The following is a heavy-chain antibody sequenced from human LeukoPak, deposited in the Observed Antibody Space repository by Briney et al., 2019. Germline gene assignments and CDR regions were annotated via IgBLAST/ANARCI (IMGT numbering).Heavy chain of an antibody. CDR2: IYYSGST. D-gene: IGHD1-26*01. CDR1: AGSISSHY. V-gene: IGHV4-59*11. CDR3: ARSGGYSFDL. Sequence: PSETLSLTCTVSAGSISSHYWSWIRQPPGKGLESIGYIYYSGSTNYNPSLKSRVTTSIDTSKNQFSLKLTSVSAADTAVYYCARSGGYSFDLWGQGTLVTVSS. J-gene: IGHJ4*02.